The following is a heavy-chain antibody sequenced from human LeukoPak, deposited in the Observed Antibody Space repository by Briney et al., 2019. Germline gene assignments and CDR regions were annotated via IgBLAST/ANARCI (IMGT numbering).Heavy chain of an antibody. V-gene: IGHV4-59*08. D-gene: IGHD3-16*01. CDR3: ARSEIDDYSRY. CDR2: IYYSGST. CDR1: GGSINSYY. Sequence: SETLSLTCTVSGGSINSYYWSWIRQPPGKGLEWIGYIYYSGSTNYNPSLKSRVTISVDTSKNQFSLKMKTVTVADTAVYYCARSEIDDYSRYWGQGTRVIVSS. J-gene: IGHJ4*02.